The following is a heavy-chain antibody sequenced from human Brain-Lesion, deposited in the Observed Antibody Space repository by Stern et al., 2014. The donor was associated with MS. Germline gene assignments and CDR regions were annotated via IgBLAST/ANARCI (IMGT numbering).Heavy chain of an antibody. D-gene: IGHD3-3*01. V-gene: IGHV1-2*02. CDR2: INPNTGGT. CDR3: ARDQRGITIFGVVTDYYYLGMDV. CDR1: GYIFTGYY. Sequence: QMQLVQSGAEVKKPGASVKVSCKTYGYIFTGYYIHWVRQAPGQGLEWMAWINPNTGGTKYAPKFQGRVTMSRDTSISTAYVELSSLTSDDTAVYYCARDQRGITIFGVVTDYYYLGMDVWGQGTTVTVSS. J-gene: IGHJ6*02.